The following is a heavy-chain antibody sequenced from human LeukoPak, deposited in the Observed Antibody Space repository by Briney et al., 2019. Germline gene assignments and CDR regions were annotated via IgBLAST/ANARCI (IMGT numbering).Heavy chain of an antibody. D-gene: IGHD6-19*01. CDR3: ARARRGIAVAGRVKNWFDP. J-gene: IGHJ5*02. CDR1: GGSFSGYY. V-gene: IGHV4-34*01. Sequence: SETLSLTCAVYGGSFSGYYWSWIRQPPGKGLEWIGEINHSGSTNYNPSLKSRVTISVDTSKNQFSLKLSSVTAADTAVYYCARARRGIAVAGRVKNWFDPWGQGTLVTVSS. CDR2: INHSGST.